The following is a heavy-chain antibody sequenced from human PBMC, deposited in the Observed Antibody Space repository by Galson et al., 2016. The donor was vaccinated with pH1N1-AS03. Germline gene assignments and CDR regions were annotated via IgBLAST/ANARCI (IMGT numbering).Heavy chain of an antibody. CDR1: GSTFTSYG. CDR3: ARDLGGGIIKEAY. Sequence: QSGAEVTKPGESLRISCKASGSTFTSYGISWVRQAPGQGLEWMGWISGDNGNTNYAQKFQGRVTMTTDTSTSTAYMELRSLRSDDTAVFYCARDLGGGIIKEAYWGQGTLVTVSS. J-gene: IGHJ4*02. CDR2: ISGDNGNT. V-gene: IGHV1-18*04. D-gene: IGHD3-10*01.